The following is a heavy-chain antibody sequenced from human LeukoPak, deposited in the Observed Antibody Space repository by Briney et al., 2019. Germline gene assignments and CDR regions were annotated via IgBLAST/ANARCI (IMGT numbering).Heavy chain of an antibody. CDR1: GSTFTSYD. D-gene: IGHD2-15*01. CDR2: MNPNSGHT. CDR3: ARAQVADY. V-gene: IGHV1-8*01. J-gene: IGHJ4*02. Sequence: GASVKVSCEASGSTFTSYDINWVRQATGQGLEWMGWMNPNSGHTGYAQKFQGRVTMTRDTSTSTVYMELSSLRSEDTAVYYCARAQVADYWGQGTLVTVSS.